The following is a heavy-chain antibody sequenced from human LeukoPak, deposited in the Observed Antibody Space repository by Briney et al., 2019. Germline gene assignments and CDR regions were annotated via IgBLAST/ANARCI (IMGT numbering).Heavy chain of an antibody. CDR3: TTDGVGVEGATYDN. V-gene: IGHV3-15*01. J-gene: IGHJ4*02. CDR2: VKSKADGGTT. CDR1: GFTFSNAW. D-gene: IGHD1-26*01. Sequence: GGSLRLSCTASGFTFSNAWMNWVRQAPGKGLEWVGRVKSKADGGTTDYAAPVKGRFTISRDDSKNTLYLQMNSLETEDTAVYYCTTDGVGVEGATYDNWGQGTLVSVSS.